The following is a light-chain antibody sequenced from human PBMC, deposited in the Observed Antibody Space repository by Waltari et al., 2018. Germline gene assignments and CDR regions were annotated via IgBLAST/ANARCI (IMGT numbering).Light chain of an antibody. CDR2: VNSDGSH. Sequence: QLVLTQSPSASASLGASVKLTCTLSSGHSSNIIAWLQQRPERGPRYLMKVNSDGSHSKGDDIPDRFSGSSSGAERYLTISSLQSEDEADYYCETGGHGTWVFGVGTKLTVL. CDR1: SGHSSNI. CDR3: ETGGHGTWV. J-gene: IGLJ3*02. V-gene: IGLV4-69*01.